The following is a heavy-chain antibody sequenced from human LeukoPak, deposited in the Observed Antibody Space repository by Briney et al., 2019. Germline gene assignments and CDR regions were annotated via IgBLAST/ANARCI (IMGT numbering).Heavy chain of an antibody. V-gene: IGHV4-4*02. J-gene: IGHJ4*02. D-gene: IGHD2-15*01. Sequence: SETLSLTCAVSGGSISSNNWWIWVRQSPEKGLEWIGEIYHDGSTNYNPSLKSRVTISMDKSKNQLSLKLNFVTAADTAVYYCARDEGRDYYFDYWGQGTLVTVSS. CDR1: GGSISSNNW. CDR3: ARDEGRDYYFDY. CDR2: IYHDGST.